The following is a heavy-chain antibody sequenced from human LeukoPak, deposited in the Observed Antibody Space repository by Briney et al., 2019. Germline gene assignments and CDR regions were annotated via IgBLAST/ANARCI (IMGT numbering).Heavy chain of an antibody. CDR3: ARGSIVATIRDLDY. CDR1: GYTFTDYG. Sequence: GASVKVSCKTSGYTFTDYGISWVRQAPGQGLEWMGIINPSGGSTSYAQKFQGRVTMTRDTSTSTVYMELSSLRSEDTAVYYCARGSIVATIRDLDYWGQGTLVTVSS. D-gene: IGHD5-12*01. J-gene: IGHJ4*02. V-gene: IGHV1-46*01. CDR2: INPSGGST.